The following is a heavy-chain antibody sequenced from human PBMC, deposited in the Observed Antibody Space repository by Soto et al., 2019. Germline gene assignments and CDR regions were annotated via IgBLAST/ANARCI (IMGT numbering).Heavy chain of an antibody. J-gene: IGHJ4*02. CDR1: GGSFSGYY. V-gene: IGHV4-34*01. D-gene: IGHD5-18*01. Sequence: QVRLQQWGAGLLKPSETLSLTCAVYGGSFSGYYWSWIRQPPGKGLEWIGESNHVGNTNYNPSLKSRVTMSVDPSKNQFSLRLTSVTAADTAVYYCARVLIAGVTTDWGQGTLVIVSS. CDR3: ARVLIAGVTTD. CDR2: SNHVGNT.